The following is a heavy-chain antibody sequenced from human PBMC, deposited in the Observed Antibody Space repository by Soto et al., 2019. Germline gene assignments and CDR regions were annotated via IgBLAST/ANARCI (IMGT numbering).Heavy chain of an antibody. CDR3: ARSPLFLWFGELSHNWFDP. J-gene: IGHJ5*02. Sequence: PSETLSLTCAVYGGSFSGYYWSWIRQPPGKGLEWIGEINHSGSTNYNPSLKSRVTISVDTSKNQFSLKLSSVTAADTAVYYCARSPLFLWFGELSHNWFDPWGQGTLVTVSS. V-gene: IGHV4-34*01. D-gene: IGHD3-10*01. CDR1: GGSFSGYY. CDR2: INHSGST.